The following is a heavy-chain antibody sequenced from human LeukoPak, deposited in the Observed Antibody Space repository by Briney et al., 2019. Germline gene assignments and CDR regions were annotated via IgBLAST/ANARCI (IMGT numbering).Heavy chain of an antibody. Sequence: ASVKVSCKASGYTFTSYDINWVRQATGQGLEWMGWMNPNSGNTGYAQKFQGRVTMTRNTSISTAYMELSSLRSEDTAVYYCARGLHSSSDFDYWGQGTLVTVSS. CDR2: MNPNSGNT. D-gene: IGHD6-13*01. V-gene: IGHV1-8*01. J-gene: IGHJ4*02. CDR3: ARGLHSSSDFDY. CDR1: GYTFTSYD.